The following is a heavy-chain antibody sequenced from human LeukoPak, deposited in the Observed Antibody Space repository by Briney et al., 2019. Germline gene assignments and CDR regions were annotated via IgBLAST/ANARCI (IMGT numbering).Heavy chain of an antibody. J-gene: IGHJ4*02. V-gene: IGHV4-59*01. CDR1: GGSISTYY. CDR2: IYYSGST. D-gene: IGHD6-13*01. CDR3: ARGYSSSWYYFDY. Sequence: PSETLSLTCTVSGGSISTYYWSWIRQPPGKGLEWIGYIYYSGSTNYNPSLKSRVTISVDTSKNQFSLELSSVTAADTAVYYCARGYSSSWYYFDYWGQGTLVTVSS.